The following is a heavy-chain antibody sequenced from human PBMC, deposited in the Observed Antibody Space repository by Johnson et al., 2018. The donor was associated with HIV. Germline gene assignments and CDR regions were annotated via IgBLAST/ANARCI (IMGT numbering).Heavy chain of an antibody. CDR2: VRLDGSAK. V-gene: IGHV3-30*02. CDR1: GFTFSSHG. CDR3: ARPPGSSYYSAAFDI. Sequence: QVQLVESGGGVVQPGESLRLSCAASGFTFSSHGMHWVRQAPGKGLEWVAYVRLDGSAKYYADSVMGRFTISSENSKNTLYLQMNSLKTEDTAVYYGARPPGSSYYSAAFDIWGQGTMVTVSS. D-gene: IGHD1-26*01. J-gene: IGHJ3*02.